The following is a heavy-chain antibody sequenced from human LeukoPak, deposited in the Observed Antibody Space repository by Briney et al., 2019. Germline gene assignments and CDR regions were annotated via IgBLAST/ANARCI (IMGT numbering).Heavy chain of an antibody. CDR1: GGTFSSYA. V-gene: IGHV1-69*04. CDR3: ARSPVVAATNFDY. J-gene: IGHJ4*02. Sequence: ASVKVSCKASGGTFSSYAISWVRQAPGQGLEWMGRIIPILGIANYAQKFQGRVTITADKSTSTAYMELSSLRSEDMAVYYCARSPVVAATNFDYWGQGTLVTVSS. CDR2: IIPILGIA. D-gene: IGHD2-15*01.